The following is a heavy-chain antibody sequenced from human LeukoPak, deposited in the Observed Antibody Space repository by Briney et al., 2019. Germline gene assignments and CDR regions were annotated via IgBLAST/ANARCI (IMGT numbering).Heavy chain of an antibody. V-gene: IGHV4-59*01. CDR2: IYYSGST. CDR1: GGSISSYY. J-gene: IGHJ3*02. Sequence: SETLSLTCTVSGGSISSYYWSWIRQPPGKGLEWIGYIYYSGSTNYNPSLKSRVTISVDTSKNQFSLKLSSVTAADTAVYYCARDGVRGGAFDIWGQGTMVTVSS. D-gene: IGHD3-10*01. CDR3: ARDGVRGGAFDI.